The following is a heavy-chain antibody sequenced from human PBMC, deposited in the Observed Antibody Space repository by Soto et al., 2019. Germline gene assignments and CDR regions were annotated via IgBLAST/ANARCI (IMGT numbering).Heavy chain of an antibody. CDR1: GFTFSNAW. CDR2: IKSKTNGGTT. Sequence: GGSLRLSCAASGFTFSNAWINWVRQAPGKGLEWVGRIKSKTNGGTTDYAAPVKGRFTISRDDSKNTLYLQMNSLKTEDTAVYYCTTPNHVLFCTNGVCSMVPPWGQGTLVTVSS. CDR3: TTPNHVLFCTNGVCSMVPP. V-gene: IGHV3-15*07. D-gene: IGHD2-8*01. J-gene: IGHJ5*02.